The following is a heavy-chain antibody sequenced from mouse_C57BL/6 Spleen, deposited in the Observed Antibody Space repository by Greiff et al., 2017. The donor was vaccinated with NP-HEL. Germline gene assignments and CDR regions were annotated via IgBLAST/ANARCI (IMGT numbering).Heavy chain of an antibody. Sequence: EVKLVESGEGLVKPGGSLKLSCAASGFTFSSYAMSWVRQTPEKRLEWVAYISSGGDYIYYADTVKGRFTISRDNARNTLYLQMSSLKSEDTAMYYCTRVRNYDYLDYWGQGTTLTVSS. CDR3: TRVRNYDYLDY. CDR2: ISSGGDYI. CDR1: GFTFSSYA. V-gene: IGHV5-9-1*02. D-gene: IGHD2-4*01. J-gene: IGHJ2*01.